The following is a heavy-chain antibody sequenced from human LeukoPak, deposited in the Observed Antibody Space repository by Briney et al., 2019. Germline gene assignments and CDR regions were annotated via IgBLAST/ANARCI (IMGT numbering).Heavy chain of an antibody. Sequence: PSETLSLTCTVSGGSISSSNWWSWVRQPPGKGLECIGDIYHLGATNYNPSLKSRVTISVDTSKNQFSLKLSSVTAADTAVYYCARLRITMVRGGYYYMDVWGKGTTVTISS. CDR2: IYHLGAT. J-gene: IGHJ6*03. CDR1: GGSISSSNW. V-gene: IGHV4-4*02. CDR3: ARLRITMVRGGYYYMDV. D-gene: IGHD3-10*01.